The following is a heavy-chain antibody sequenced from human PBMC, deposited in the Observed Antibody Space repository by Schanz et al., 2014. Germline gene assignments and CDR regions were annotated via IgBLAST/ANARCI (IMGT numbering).Heavy chain of an antibody. Sequence: QVQLVQSGPEVKKPGSSVKVSCQAFGDTFSKYNIMWVRQVPGQGLEWLGRIMPLRGIGNNAWKFQDRLTITADKSMNITYMELSSLGTEDTAVYYCTRLRRADPNGFDVWGKGTPVTVSS. CDR2: IMPLRGIG. CDR1: GDTFSKYN. J-gene: IGHJ6*04. V-gene: IGHV1-69*02. CDR3: TRLRRADPNGFDV. D-gene: IGHD6-19*01.